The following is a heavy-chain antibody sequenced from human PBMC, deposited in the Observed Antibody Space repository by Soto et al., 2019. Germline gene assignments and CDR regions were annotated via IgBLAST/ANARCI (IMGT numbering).Heavy chain of an antibody. D-gene: IGHD2-21*01. V-gene: IGHV1-69*08. J-gene: IGHJ2*01. CDR1: AGTLTSYI. CDR3: ARDYCGGDCYPYAWAFDL. CDR2: IIPILGIA. Sequence: QVQLVQSGAEVKKPGSSLKVSCKASAGTLTSYISSWVRQAPEQGLVWMGRIIPILGIANYAQKFQGRVTITADKSTSTAYMELSSLRSEDTAVYYCARDYCGGDCYPYAWAFDLWGRGTLVTVSS.